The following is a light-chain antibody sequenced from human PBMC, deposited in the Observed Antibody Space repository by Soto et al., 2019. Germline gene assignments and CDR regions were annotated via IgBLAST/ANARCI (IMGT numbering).Light chain of an antibody. V-gene: IGKV1-9*01. Sequence: DIQLTQSPSFLSAAVEDRVTISCRASYDISSSLAWYQQEPGKAPKLLIHDSSTLQTGVPSRFTGSGSGTKFTLTISGLQFGDFATYFCQQLGNYPYTFGQGTKLEI. CDR1: YDISSS. CDR2: DSS. J-gene: IGKJ2*01. CDR3: QQLGNYPYT.